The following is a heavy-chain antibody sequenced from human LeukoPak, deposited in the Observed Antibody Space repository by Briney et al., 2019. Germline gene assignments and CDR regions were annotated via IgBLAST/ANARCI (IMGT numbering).Heavy chain of an antibody. CDR3: ARSAVGAAPYYYYGMDV. Sequence: TSQTLSLTCTVSGGSISSGSYYWSWIRQPAGKGLEWIGRIYTSGSTNYNPSLKSRVTISVDTSKNQFSLKLSSVTAADTAVYYCARSAVGAAPYYYYGMDVWGQGTTVTVS. CDR2: IYTSGST. V-gene: IGHV4-61*02. D-gene: IGHD2-15*01. J-gene: IGHJ6*02. CDR1: GGSISSGSYY.